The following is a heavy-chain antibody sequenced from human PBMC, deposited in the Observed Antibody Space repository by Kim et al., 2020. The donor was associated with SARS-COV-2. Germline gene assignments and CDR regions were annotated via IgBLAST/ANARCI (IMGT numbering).Heavy chain of an antibody. D-gene: IGHD3-9*01. CDR2: INHSGST. CDR1: GGSFSGYY. V-gene: IGHV4-34*01. J-gene: IGHJ5*02. Sequence: SETLSLTCAAYGGSFSGYYWSWIRQPPGKGLEWIGEINHSGSTNYNPSLKSRVTISGDTSKKQFALKLSTVTTADTAVYYCARKRPRGVLRYFDWSFDPWGQGALFTVSS. CDR3: ARKRPRGVLRYFDWSFDP.